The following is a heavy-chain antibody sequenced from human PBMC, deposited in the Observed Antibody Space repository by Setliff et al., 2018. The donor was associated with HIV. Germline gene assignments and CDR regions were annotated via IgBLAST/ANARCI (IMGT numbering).Heavy chain of an antibody. J-gene: IGHJ3*02. CDR1: GFTFTDYS. Sequence: ASVKVSCKASGFTFTDYSIHWVRQAPGQRLEWMGWINAGTGNIRHSQRFQDRLTMTGDTSATTAYMELSSLRSEDTAVYYCARDAPTRSVREKGLDIWGQGTLAT. D-gene: IGHD2-15*01. V-gene: IGHV1-3*01. CDR3: ARDAPTRSVREKGLDI. CDR2: INAGTGNI.